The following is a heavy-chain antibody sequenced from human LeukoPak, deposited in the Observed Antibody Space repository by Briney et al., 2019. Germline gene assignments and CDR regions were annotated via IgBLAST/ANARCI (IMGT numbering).Heavy chain of an antibody. Sequence: PSETLSLTCTVSGGSISSSSYYWGWIRQPPGRGREWIGCIYYRGSTSYNPSLKSRVTISVDTSKNQFSLKLSSVTAADTAVYYCARHIRVWDSSGYYPYPHAVDIWGQGTMVTVSS. V-gene: IGHV4-39*01. D-gene: IGHD3-22*01. CDR1: GGSISSSSYY. CDR2: IYYRGST. J-gene: IGHJ3*02. CDR3: ARHIRVWDSSGYYPYPHAVDI.